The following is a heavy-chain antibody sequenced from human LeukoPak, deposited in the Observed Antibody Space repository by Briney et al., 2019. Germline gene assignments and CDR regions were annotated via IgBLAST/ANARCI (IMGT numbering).Heavy chain of an antibody. V-gene: IGHV4-59*08. CDR2: ISDSGST. J-gene: IGHJ5*02. Sequence: SETLSLTCTVSGXSITNYNWNWIRQPPGKGLEWIGYISDSGSTHYNPSLQSRVTISVDTSKNQFSLRLSSVTASDTAVYYCARRRIGDLTIGSDTWFDPWGQGALVTVSS. CDR1: GXSITNYN. CDR3: ARRRIGDLTIGSDTWFDP. D-gene: IGHD2-15*01.